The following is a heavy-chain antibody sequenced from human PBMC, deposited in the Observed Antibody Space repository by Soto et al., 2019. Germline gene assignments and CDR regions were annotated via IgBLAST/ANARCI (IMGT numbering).Heavy chain of an antibody. J-gene: IGHJ4*02. CDR2: ISGSGGST. Sequence: CGASCRCIFISYGMSCVRKEPGKGLEWVSGISGSGGSTYYADSVNGRFTISSDTAKHTLVLQMSSRRAEYPALYYCAKDQHSGLRSFGWLLSIGVFGYCGQANLLSVSS. D-gene: IGHD3-3*01. CDR1: RCIFISYG. CDR3: AKDQHSGLRSFGWLLSIGVFGY. V-gene: IGHV3-23*01.